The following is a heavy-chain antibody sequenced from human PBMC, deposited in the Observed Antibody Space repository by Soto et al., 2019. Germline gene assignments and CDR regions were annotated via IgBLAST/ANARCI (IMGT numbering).Heavy chain of an antibody. CDR2: ISVSGGRT. CDR1: GLTFSSYA. J-gene: IGHJ4*02. CDR3: ASNTRSDPPDY. Sequence: EVQLLEAGGGLVQPGGSLKISCAASGLTFSSYAMSWVRQAPGKGLAWVSGISVSGGRTYYADSVKGRFTITRDNTKNTLYLQMNSLRAEDTAVYYCASNTRSDPPDYWGQGTLVTVSS. V-gene: IGHV3-23*01.